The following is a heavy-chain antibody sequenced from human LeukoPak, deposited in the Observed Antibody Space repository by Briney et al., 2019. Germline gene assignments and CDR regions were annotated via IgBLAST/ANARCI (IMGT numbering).Heavy chain of an antibody. Sequence: GGTLRLSCAASGFTFSSYSMNWVRQAPGKGLEWVSYISSSSSTIYYADSVKGRFTISRDNSKNTLYLQMNNLRAEDTAVYYCAPRVVGSAPFDYWGQGTLVTVSS. CDR1: GFTFSSYS. J-gene: IGHJ4*02. D-gene: IGHD2-15*01. CDR2: ISSSSSTI. CDR3: APRVVGSAPFDY. V-gene: IGHV3-48*01.